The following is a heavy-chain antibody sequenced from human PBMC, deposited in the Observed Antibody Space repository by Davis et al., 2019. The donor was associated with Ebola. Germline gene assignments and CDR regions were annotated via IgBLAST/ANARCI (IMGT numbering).Heavy chain of an antibody. CDR1: GFTFSDSA. CDR2: IRTKSSSYAT. D-gene: IGHD2-15*01. V-gene: IGHV3-73*01. Sequence: PGGSLRLSCAASGFTFSDSAMHWVRQASGKGLEWIGRIRTKSSSYATAYSASVKGRFTISRDDSKNTVYLQMNGLKIEDTAIYYCATPLGYCITPSCYATLVNGVDVWGQGTTVTVSS. CDR3: ATPLGYCITPSCYATLVNGVDV. J-gene: IGHJ6*02.